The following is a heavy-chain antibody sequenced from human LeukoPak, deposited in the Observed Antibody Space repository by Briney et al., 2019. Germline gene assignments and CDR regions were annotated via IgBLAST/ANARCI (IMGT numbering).Heavy chain of an antibody. V-gene: IGHV3-7*01. CDR3: ARWYCSSTSCRSRSNWFDP. J-gene: IGHJ5*02. Sequence: GGSLRLSCAASGFTFSSYWMSWVRQAPGKGLEWVANIEQDGSEKYYVDSVKGRFTISRDNAKNSLYLQMNSLRAEDTAVYYCARWYCSSTSCRSRSNWFDPWGQGTLVTVSS. CDR2: IEQDGSEK. D-gene: IGHD2-2*01. CDR1: GFTFSSYW.